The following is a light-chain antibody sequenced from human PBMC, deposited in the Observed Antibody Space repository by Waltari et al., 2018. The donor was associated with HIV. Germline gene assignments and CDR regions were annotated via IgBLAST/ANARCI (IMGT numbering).Light chain of an antibody. V-gene: IGKV3-20*01. J-gene: IGKJ2*01. CDR3: QQYEASPPMYT. Sequence: EPVLTQSPGTLSLSSGERATLSCRASQTINSNYLAWYQHKPGLPPRLLIYDASTRAACSPDRFSGGGSGTDFTLTISRLEPEDFAIYFCQQYEASPPMYTFGQGTRLEV. CDR2: DAS. CDR1: QTINSNY.